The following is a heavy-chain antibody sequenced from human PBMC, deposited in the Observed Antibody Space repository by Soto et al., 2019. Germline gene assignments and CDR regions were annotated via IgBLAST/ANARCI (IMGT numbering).Heavy chain of an antibody. CDR1: GFTFSSYA. V-gene: IGHV3-23*01. D-gene: IGHD5-12*01. J-gene: IGHJ4*02. CDR2: ISGSGGST. Sequence: GGSLRLSCAASGFTFSSYAMSWVRQAPGKGLEWVSAISGSGGSTYYADSVKGRFTISRDNSKNTLYLQMNSLRAEDTAVYYCAKLRGYSGYDYASYFDYWGQGTLVTVSS. CDR3: AKLRGYSGYDYASYFDY.